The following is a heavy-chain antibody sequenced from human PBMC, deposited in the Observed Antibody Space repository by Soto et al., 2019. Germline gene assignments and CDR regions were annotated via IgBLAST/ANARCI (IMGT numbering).Heavy chain of an antibody. CDR3: ARELLEWLLNYYDLLDF. CDR2: ISSSSSYI. D-gene: IGHD3-3*01. V-gene: IGHV3-21*01. Sequence: PGGSLRLSCAASGFTFSSYTMNWVRQAPGKGLEWVSSISSSSSYIYYADSVKGRFTISRDNAKNSLYLQMNSLRAEDTAVYYCARELLEWLLNYYDLLDFCGQGTTVTLSS. CDR1: GFTFSSYT. J-gene: IGHJ6*02.